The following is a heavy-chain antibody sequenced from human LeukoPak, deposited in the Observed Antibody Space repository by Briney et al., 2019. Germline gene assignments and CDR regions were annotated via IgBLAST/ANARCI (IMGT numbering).Heavy chain of an antibody. CDR2: IYSGGST. CDR3: ARVASTSPYFYGMGV. Sequence: GGSLRLSCAASAFSVSSNYMSWVRQAPGKGLEWVSVIYSGGSTYYADSVKGRFTISRDKSKNTVYLQMNSLSAEDTAIYYCARVASTSPYFYGMGVWGQGTTVTVSS. J-gene: IGHJ6*02. V-gene: IGHV3-53*01. CDR1: AFSVSSNY.